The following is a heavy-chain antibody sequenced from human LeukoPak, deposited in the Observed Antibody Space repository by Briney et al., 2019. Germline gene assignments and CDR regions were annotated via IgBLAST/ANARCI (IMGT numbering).Heavy chain of an antibody. CDR3: ARSEYSSSSGHFDY. J-gene: IGHJ4*02. Sequence: PSGTLSLTCTVSGVSISSYYWSWIRQPPGKGLEWIGYIYFSVSTDYNPSLKSRVTISVDTSKHQFSMKLSSVTAADTAAYYCARSEYSSSSGHFDYWGQGTLVTVSS. CDR1: GVSISSYY. CDR2: IYFSVST. V-gene: IGHV4-59*08. D-gene: IGHD6-6*01.